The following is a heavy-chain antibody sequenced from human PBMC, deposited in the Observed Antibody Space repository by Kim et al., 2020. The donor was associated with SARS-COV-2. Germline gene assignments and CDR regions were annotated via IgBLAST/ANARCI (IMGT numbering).Heavy chain of an antibody. CDR2: ISGCGEST. Sequence: GGSLRLSCEASGFTFSSYAMTWVRQAPGKGLEWVSGISGCGESTYYPDSVKGRVTMSRDNSKNTLYLQMNSLRTDDSAVYHCAKLSARGYSYGYFDYWGQGILVTVSS. CDR3: AKLSARGYSYGYFDY. D-gene: IGHD5-18*01. J-gene: IGHJ4*02. CDR1: GFTFSSYA. V-gene: IGHV3-23*01.